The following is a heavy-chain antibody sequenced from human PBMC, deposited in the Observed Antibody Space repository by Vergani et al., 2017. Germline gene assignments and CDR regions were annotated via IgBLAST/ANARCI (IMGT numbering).Heavy chain of an antibody. Sequence: QVQLQESGPGLVKPSQTLSLTCTVSGGSISSGSYYWSWIRQPAGKGLEWSGRIYTSGSTNYNPSLKSRVTISVDTSKNQFSLKLSSVTAADTAVYYCARGKSYYESSGYLSYYFDYWGQGTLVTVSS. CDR1: GGSISSGSYY. V-gene: IGHV4-61*02. CDR2: IYTSGST. D-gene: IGHD3-22*01. CDR3: ARGKSYYESSGYLSYYFDY. J-gene: IGHJ4*02.